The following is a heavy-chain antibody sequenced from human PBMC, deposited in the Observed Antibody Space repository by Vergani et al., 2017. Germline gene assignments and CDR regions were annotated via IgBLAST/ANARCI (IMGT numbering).Heavy chain of an antibody. D-gene: IGHD2-2*01. CDR1: GFTLSSYD. J-gene: IGHJ2*01. Sequence: EVQLVESGGGLVQPGGSLRLSCAASGFTLSSYDMHWVRQPTGERLEWVSAIGPAGDTYYPDSVKGRFTISRENAKNSLYLQMNTLRAGDTAMYYCARRCSSTACSGDWDFDLWGRGTLVTVSS. CDR3: ARRCSSTACSGDWDFDL. V-gene: IGHV3-13*01. CDR2: IGPAGDT.